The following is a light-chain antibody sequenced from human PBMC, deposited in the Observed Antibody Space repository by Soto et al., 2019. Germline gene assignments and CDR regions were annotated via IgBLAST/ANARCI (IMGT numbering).Light chain of an antibody. CDR2: GAS. CDR1: QRVGSK. V-gene: IGKV3-15*01. J-gene: IGKJ4*01. Sequence: EIVMTQSPATLSVSPGERATLSCRARQRVGSKLAWYQQKPGLAPRLLIFGASTRATGIPARFSGGGSGTDFTLTISGLQPEDSAVYYCQQYSMWPLTFGGGTKVEIK. CDR3: QQYSMWPLT.